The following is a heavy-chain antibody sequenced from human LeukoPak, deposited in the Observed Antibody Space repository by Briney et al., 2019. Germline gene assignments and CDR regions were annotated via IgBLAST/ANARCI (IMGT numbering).Heavy chain of an antibody. J-gene: IGHJ4*02. CDR2: ISGSGGST. V-gene: IGHV3-23*01. D-gene: IGHD2-2*01. Sequence: TGGSLRLSCAASGFTLSDYWMSWVRQAPGKGLEWVSAISGSGGSTYYADSVKGRFTISRDNSKNTLYLQMNSLRAEDTAVYYCAKSRRIVVVPAAVDYRGQGTLVTVSS. CDR1: GFTLSDYW. CDR3: AKSRRIVVVPAAVDY.